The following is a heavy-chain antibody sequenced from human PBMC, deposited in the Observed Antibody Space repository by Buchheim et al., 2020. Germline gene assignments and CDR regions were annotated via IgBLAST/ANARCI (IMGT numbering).Heavy chain of an antibody. CDR2: ISSSSSYI. CDR3: ARRMTTWNWFDP. CDR1: GFTFSNYW. V-gene: IGHV3-21*01. Sequence: EVQLVESGGGLVQPGGSLRLSCAASGFTFSNYWMHWVRQAPGKGLVWVSSISSSSSYIYYADSVKGRFTISRDNAKNSLYLQMNSLRAEDTAVYYCARRMTTWNWFDPWGQGTL. J-gene: IGHJ5*02. D-gene: IGHD4-11*01.